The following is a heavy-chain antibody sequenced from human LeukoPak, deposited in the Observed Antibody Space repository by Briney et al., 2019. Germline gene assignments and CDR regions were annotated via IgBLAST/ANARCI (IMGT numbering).Heavy chain of an antibody. CDR2: ISHDGDNK. CDR1: GFTFSHYA. Sequence: PGRSLRLSCAASGFTFSHYAIHWVRQAPGRGLEWVAVISHDGDNKYYGDSVKGRFTISRDNSKNTLYLQMNSLRAEDTAVYYCAKALAAAVSFDYWGQGTLVTVSS. D-gene: IGHD6-13*01. V-gene: IGHV3-30-3*01. J-gene: IGHJ4*02. CDR3: AKALAAAVSFDY.